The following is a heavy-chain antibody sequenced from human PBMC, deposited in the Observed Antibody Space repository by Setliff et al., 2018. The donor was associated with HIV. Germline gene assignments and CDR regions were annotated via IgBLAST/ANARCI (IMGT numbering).Heavy chain of an antibody. J-gene: IGHJ4*02. V-gene: IGHV4-4*07. CDR2: IYISAATT. CDR1: DGSISSYY. Sequence: PSETLSLTCTVSDGSISSYYWSWIRQPAGKGLEWIGRIYISAATTNYNTSLKSRVSMSVDTSKNQFSLKLSSVTAADTAVYYCAREQHRMYNSGWYFHIDSWGQGALVTVSS. D-gene: IGHD6-19*01. CDR3: AREQHRMYNSGWYFHIDS.